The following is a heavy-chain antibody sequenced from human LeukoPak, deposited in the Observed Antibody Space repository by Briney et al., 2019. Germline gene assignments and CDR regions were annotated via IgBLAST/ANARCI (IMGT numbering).Heavy chain of an antibody. J-gene: IGHJ3*02. CDR3: AKGDTSSYLYDAFNI. CDR1: GFTFEDYA. V-gene: IGHV3-9*03. Sequence: PGRSLRLSCVASGFTFEDYAMHWVRQVPGKGLEWVSGINWNSGSVGYGDSVKGRFTISRDNAKKSLYLQMNSLRPEDMALYYCAKGDTSSYLYDAFNIWGRGTMVTVSS. CDR2: INWNSGSV. D-gene: IGHD6-13*01.